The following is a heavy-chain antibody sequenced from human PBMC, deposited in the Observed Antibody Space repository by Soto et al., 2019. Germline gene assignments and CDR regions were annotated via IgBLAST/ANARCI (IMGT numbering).Heavy chain of an antibody. D-gene: IGHD3-3*01. CDR2: IKSKTDGGTT. CDR3: TTGLPRQFTIFGVVHSYYYYMDV. CDR1: GFTFSNAW. V-gene: IGHV3-15*01. Sequence: GGSLRLSCAASGFTFSNAWMSWVRQAPGKGLEWVGRIKSKTDGGTTDYAAPVKGRFTISRDDSKNTLYLQMNSLKTEDTAVYYCTTGLPRQFTIFGVVHSYYYYMDVWGKGTTVTVSS. J-gene: IGHJ6*03.